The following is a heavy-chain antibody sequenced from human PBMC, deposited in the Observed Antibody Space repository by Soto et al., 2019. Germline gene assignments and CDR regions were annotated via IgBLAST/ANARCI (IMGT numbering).Heavy chain of an antibody. CDR1: ENSFTSYL. Sequence: XESLKLTWQGSENSFTSYLIGWMRQMPGKGLEWMGIIYPGDSDTRYSPSFQGQVTISADKSISTAYLQWSSLKASDTAMYYCAIRRHSSGWYGHAFDICGQGTMVTVSS. CDR3: AIRRHSSGWYGHAFDI. V-gene: IGHV5-51*01. CDR2: IYPGDSDT. J-gene: IGHJ3*02. D-gene: IGHD6-19*01.